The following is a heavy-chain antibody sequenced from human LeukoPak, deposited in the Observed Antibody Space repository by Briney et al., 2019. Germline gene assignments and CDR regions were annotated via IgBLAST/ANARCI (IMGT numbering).Heavy chain of an antibody. CDR2: ISYDGSNK. J-gene: IGHJ6*03. V-gene: IGHV3-30*01. CDR1: GFTFSSYA. Sequence: PGGSLRPSCAASGFTFSSYAMHWVRQAPGKGLEWVAVISYDGSNKYYADSVKGRFTISRDNSKNTLYLQMNSLRAEDTAVYYCAKYCSSTSCPRDYYMDVWGKGTTVTVSS. CDR3: AKYCSSTSCPRDYYMDV. D-gene: IGHD2-2*01.